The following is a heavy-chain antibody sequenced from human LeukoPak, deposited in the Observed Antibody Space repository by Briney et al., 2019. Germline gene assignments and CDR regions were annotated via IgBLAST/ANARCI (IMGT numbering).Heavy chain of an antibody. CDR1: GFTFSSYG. D-gene: IGHD2-15*01. CDR3: ARVLVPWWEPDSGDAFDI. J-gene: IGHJ3*02. V-gene: IGHV3-23*01. Sequence: GGSLRLSCAASGFTFSSYGMSWVRQAPGKGLEWVSAISGSGGSTYYADSVKGRFTISRDNSKNTLYLQMNSLRAEDTAVYYCARVLVPWWEPDSGDAFDIWGQGTMVTVSS. CDR2: ISGSGGST.